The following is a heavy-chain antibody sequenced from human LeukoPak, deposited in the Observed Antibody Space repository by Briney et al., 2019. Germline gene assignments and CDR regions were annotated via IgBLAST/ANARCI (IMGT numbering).Heavy chain of an antibody. CDR3: AELGITMIGGV. Sequence: SGGSLRLSCAASGFTFSNYGMHWVRQAPGKGLERVAIISYDGSNEYYADSVKGRFTISRDNAKNSLYLQMNSLRAEDTAVYYCAELGITMIGGVWGKGTTVTISS. D-gene: IGHD3-10*02. J-gene: IGHJ6*04. V-gene: IGHV3-33*05. CDR2: ISYDGSNE. CDR1: GFTFSNYG.